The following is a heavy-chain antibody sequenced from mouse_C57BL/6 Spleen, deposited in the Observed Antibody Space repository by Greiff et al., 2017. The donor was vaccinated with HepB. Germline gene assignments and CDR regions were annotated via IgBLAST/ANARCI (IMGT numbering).Heavy chain of an antibody. CDR3: TRGRMITTDYFDY. V-gene: IGHV1-15*01. Sequence: QVQLQQSGAELVRPGASVTLSCKASGYTFTDYEMHWVKQTPVHGLEWIGAIDPETGGTAYNQKFKGKAILTADKSSSTAYMELRSLTSEDSAVYYCTRGRMITTDYFDYWGQGTTLTVSS. CDR1: GYTFTDYE. J-gene: IGHJ2*01. CDR2: IDPETGGT. D-gene: IGHD2-4*01.